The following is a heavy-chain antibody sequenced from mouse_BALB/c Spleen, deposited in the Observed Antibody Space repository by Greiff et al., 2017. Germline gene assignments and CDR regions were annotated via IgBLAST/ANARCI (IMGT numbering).Heavy chain of an antibody. V-gene: IGHV1-9*01. Sequence: VQLQQSGAELMKPGASVKISCKATGYTFSSYWIEWVKQRPGHGLEWIGEILPGSGSTNYNEKFKGKATFTADTSSNTAYMQLSSLTSEDSAVYYCARNGYYLPYAMDYWGQGTSVTVSS. CDR1: GYTFSSYW. D-gene: IGHD2-3*01. CDR3: ARNGYYLPYAMDY. CDR2: ILPGSGST. J-gene: IGHJ4*01.